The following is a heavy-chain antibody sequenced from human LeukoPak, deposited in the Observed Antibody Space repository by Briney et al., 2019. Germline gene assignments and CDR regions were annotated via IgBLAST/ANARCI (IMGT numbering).Heavy chain of an antibody. CDR1: GGTFSSYA. J-gene: IGHJ5*02. V-gene: IGHV1-69*13. CDR2: IIPIFGTA. Sequence: SVKVSCKASGGTFSSYAISWVRQAPGQGLEWMGGIIPIFGTANYAQKFQGRVTITADESTSTAYMELSSLRSEGTAVYYCARDSNSGSYWWFDPWGQGTLVTVSS. D-gene: IGHD1-26*01. CDR3: ARDSNSGSYWWFDP.